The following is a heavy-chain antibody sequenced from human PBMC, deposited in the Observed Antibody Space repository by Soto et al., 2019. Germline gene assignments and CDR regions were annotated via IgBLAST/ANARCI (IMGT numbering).Heavy chain of an antibody. D-gene: IGHD3-22*01. Sequence: ASVKVSCKASGYTFTTYYMHWVRQAPGQGLEWMGIINPSGGSTNHAQKFQGRVTMTRDTSTSTVYMELSSLRSEDTAVYYCARGDRPYYYDSSGYCAFDYWGQGTLVTV. J-gene: IGHJ4*02. CDR3: ARGDRPYYYDSSGYCAFDY. V-gene: IGHV1-46*01. CDR1: GYTFTTYY. CDR2: INPSGGST.